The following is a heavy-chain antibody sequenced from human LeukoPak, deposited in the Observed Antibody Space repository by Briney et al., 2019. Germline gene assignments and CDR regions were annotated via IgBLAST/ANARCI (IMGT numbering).Heavy chain of an antibody. D-gene: IGHD3-3*01. CDR3: ARDVAYDFWTGGGMDV. V-gene: IGHV3-74*01. CDR1: GFTFSSYW. CDR2: INTDGSST. Sequence: PGGSLRLSCAASGFTFSSYWMHWVRQAPGKGLVWVSRINTDGSSTSYADSVKGRFTISRDNAKNTLYLQMNSLRAEDTAVYYCARDVAYDFWTGGGMDVWGKGTTVTVSS. J-gene: IGHJ6*03.